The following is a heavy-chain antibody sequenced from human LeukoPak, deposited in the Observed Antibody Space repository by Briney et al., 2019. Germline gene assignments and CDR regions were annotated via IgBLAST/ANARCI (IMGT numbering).Heavy chain of an antibody. CDR2: IYHSGST. CDR3: ASLGYSGYDLLLDY. V-gene: IGHV4-4*02. D-gene: IGHD5-12*01. CDR1: GGSISSSNW. Sequence: SETLSLTCAVSGGSISSSNWWSWVRQPPGKGLEWIGEIYHSGSTNYNPSLKSRVTISVDKSKNQFSLKLSSVTAADTAVYYCASLGYSGYDLLLDYWGQGTLATVSS. J-gene: IGHJ4*02.